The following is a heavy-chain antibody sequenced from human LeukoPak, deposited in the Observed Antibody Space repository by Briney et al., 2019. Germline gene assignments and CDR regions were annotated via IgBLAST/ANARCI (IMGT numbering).Heavy chain of an antibody. D-gene: IGHD4-17*01. CDR1: GGSMSSYY. CDR2: IYYSGST. Sequence: SETLSLTCTVSGGSMSSYYWSWIRQPPGKGLEWIGYIYYSGSTNYNPSLKSRVTISVDTSKNQFSLKLSSVTAADTAVYYCARETTVTTTDYFDYWGQGTLVTVSS. CDR3: ARETTVTTTDYFDY. J-gene: IGHJ4*02. V-gene: IGHV4-59*01.